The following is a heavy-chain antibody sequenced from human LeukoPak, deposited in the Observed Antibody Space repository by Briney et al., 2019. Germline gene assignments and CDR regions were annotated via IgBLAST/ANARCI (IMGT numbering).Heavy chain of an antibody. J-gene: IGHJ4*02. V-gene: IGHV3-30*18. CDR1: GFTFRSYG. CDR3: VKDRSPGIAVAGTGYYFDY. CDR2: ISYDGSNK. D-gene: IGHD6-19*01. Sequence: PGGSLILSCAASGFTFRSYGMHWVRQAPGKGLEWVAVISYDGSNKYQTDSVKGRFTISRDSSKNTLYLQVDSLGAEDTAVYYCVKDRSPGIAVAGTGYYFDYWGQGTLVTVSS.